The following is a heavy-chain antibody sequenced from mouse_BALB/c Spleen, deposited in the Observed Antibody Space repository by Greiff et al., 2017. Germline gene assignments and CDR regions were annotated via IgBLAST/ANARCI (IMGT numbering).Heavy chain of an antibody. J-gene: IGHJ4*01. D-gene: IGHD2-14*01. CDR1: GYTFTSYW. CDR2: INPSTGYT. V-gene: IGHV1-7*01. CDR3: ARHRYNAMDY. Sequence: VQLQQSGAELAKPGASVKMSCKASGYTFTSYWMHWVKQRPGQGLEWIGYINPSTGYTEYNQKFKDKATLTADKSSSTAYMQLSSLTSEDSAVYYCARHRYNAMDYWGQGTSVTVSS.